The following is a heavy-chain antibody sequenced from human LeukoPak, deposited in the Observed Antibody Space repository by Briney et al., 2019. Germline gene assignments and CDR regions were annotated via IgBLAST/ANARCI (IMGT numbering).Heavy chain of an antibody. Sequence: SETLSLTCTVSGGSISNYYWGWIRQAPGKGLEWIGSIYYSGNTYYNSSLKSRVTISLDTSKNQFSLNLFSVTAADTAMYYCARSYGYSSSWYGSDWFDPWGQGTLVTVSS. CDR3: ARSYGYSSSWYGSDWFDP. V-gene: IGHV4-39*07. J-gene: IGHJ5*02. CDR1: GGSISNYY. CDR2: IYYSGNT. D-gene: IGHD6-13*01.